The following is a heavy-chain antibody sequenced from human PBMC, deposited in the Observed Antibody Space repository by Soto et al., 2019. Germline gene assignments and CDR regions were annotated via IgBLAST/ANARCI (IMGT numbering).Heavy chain of an antibody. CDR3: ARGYYDILTGYPEDYYYYGMDV. D-gene: IGHD3-9*01. Sequence: ESGPTLVNPPHPPTLTCPFPGFQLTTSGMCVSWIRQPPGKALEWLALIDWDDDKYYSTSLKTRLTISKDTSKNQVVLTMTNMDPVDTATYYCARGYYDILTGYPEDYYYYGMDVWGQGTTVTVSS. CDR1: GFQLTTSGMC. CDR2: IDWDDDK. V-gene: IGHV2-70*01. J-gene: IGHJ6*02.